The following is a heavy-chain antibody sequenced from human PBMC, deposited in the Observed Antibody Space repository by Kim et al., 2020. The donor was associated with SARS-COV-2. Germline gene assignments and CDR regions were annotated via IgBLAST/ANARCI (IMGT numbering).Heavy chain of an antibody. CDR2: INPDGSST. D-gene: IGHD3-16*01. J-gene: IGHJ5*02. CDR3: ASFGNGLWGS. Sequence: GGSLRLSCAASGFTFSTYSMHWVRQIPGRGLMWVARINPDGSSTTYAESVKGRFTISRDNDKNSLYLQMKSLRADDTAVYFCASFGNGLWGSWGRGTLVTVSS. V-gene: IGHV3-74*01. CDR1: GFTFSTYS.